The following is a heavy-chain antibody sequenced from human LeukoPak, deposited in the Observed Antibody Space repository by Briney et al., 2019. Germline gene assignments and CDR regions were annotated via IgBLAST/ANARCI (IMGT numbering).Heavy chain of an antibody. V-gene: IGHV3-23*01. D-gene: IGHD3-22*01. Sequence: GGSLRLSCAASGFTFSSYAMSWVRQAPGKGLEWVSAISGSGGSTYYADSVKGRFTISRDNSKNTLYLQMNSLGAEDTAVYYCAKAAGTYYYDSSGYYYRPNIWGQGTMVTVSS. CDR1: GFTFSSYA. CDR2: ISGSGGST. J-gene: IGHJ3*02. CDR3: AKAAGTYYYDSSGYYYRPNI.